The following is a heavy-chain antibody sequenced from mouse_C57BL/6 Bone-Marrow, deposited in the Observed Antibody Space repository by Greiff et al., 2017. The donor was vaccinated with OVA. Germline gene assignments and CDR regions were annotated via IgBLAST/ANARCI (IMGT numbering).Heavy chain of an antibody. CDR2: INPYNGGT. V-gene: IGHV1-19*01. J-gene: IGHJ2*01. CDR1: GYTFTDYY. CDR3: ARFITTVVADFDY. D-gene: IGHD1-1*01. Sequence: VHVKQSGPVLVKPGASVKMSCKASGYTFTDYYMNWVKQSHGKSLEWIGVINPYNGGTSYNQKFKGKATLTVDKSSSTAYMELNSLTSEDSAVYYCARFITTVVADFDYWGQGTTLTVSS.